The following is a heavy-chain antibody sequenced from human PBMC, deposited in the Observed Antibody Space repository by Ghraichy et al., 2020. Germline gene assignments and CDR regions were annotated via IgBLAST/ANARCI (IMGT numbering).Heavy chain of an antibody. Sequence: GGSLRLSCVGSGFTFNDYGMSWVRQVPGKGLEWVAHIYCNGERTKYADSVKGRFTISRDNGKKSLFLEMNGLRAEDTAFYHCARDQNERELYYYNYCMYVWGQGTSGSVSS. CDR2: IYCNGERT. CDR1: GFTFNDYG. CDR3: ARDQNERELYYYNYCMYV. V-gene: IGHV3-20*01. D-gene: IGHD1-1*01. J-gene: IGHJ6*01.